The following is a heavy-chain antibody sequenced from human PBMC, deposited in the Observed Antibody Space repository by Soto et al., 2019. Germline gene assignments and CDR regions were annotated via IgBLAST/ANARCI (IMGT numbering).Heavy chain of an antibody. CDR3: AGVGYYDDSSGYYRSVDY. J-gene: IGHJ4*02. CDR1: GYTFTSYD. D-gene: IGHD3-22*01. Sequence: QVQLVQSGAEVKKPGASVKVSCKASGYTFTSYDINWVRQATGQGLEWMGWMNPNSGNTGYAQKFQGRVTMTRNTSISTAYMELSSLRSEDTAVDYCAGVGYYDDSSGYYRSVDYWGQGTLVTVSS. CDR2: MNPNSGNT. V-gene: IGHV1-8*01.